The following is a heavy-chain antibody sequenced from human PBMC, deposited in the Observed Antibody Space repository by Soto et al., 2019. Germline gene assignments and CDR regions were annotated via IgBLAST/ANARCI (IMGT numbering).Heavy chain of an antibody. CDR2: ISGSGGST. CDR1: GFTFTSYA. Sequence: EVQLLESGGGLVQPGGSLRLSCAASGFTFTSYAMNWVRQAPGKGLEWVSVISGSGGSTYYADSVKGRFTISRDNSKNTRYLQMSSLRAEDTAVYYCAKRTTGWYFDLWGRGTLVTVSS. V-gene: IGHV3-23*01. CDR3: AKRTTGWYFDL. J-gene: IGHJ2*01.